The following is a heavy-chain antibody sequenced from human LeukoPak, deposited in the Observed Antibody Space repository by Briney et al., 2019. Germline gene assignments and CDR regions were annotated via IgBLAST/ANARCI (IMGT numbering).Heavy chain of an antibody. CDR1: GFTFTDYY. Sequence: GGSLRLSCAASGFTFTDYYMSWIRQAPGKGLEWISYISTYGDTLYYADSVKGRFTISRDNARNSLYLQMNNLRPDDTAVYYCATAAGFSYQYYYMDVWGKGTTVTISS. CDR3: ATAAGFSYQYYYMDV. CDR2: ISTYGDTL. V-gene: IGHV3-11*04. D-gene: IGHD6-13*01. J-gene: IGHJ6*03.